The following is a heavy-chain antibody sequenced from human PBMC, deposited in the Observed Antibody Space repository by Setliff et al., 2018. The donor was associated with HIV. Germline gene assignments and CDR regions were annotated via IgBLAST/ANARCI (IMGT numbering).Heavy chain of an antibody. J-gene: IGHJ6*03. Sequence: ASVKVSCKASGYSLTYYSINWVRKAPGQGLEWMGCINCNAGNPTYAHGFTGRFVFSVDTPVSTAYLRIFNLKAEDTAVYYCTRDHTPPPNYDFWSGQLDLRNIFYYMDVWGTGSPVTVSS. V-gene: IGHV7-4-1*01. D-gene: IGHD3-3*01. CDR3: TRDHTPPPNYDFWSGQLDLRNIFYYMDV. CDR2: INCNAGNP. CDR1: GYSLTYYS.